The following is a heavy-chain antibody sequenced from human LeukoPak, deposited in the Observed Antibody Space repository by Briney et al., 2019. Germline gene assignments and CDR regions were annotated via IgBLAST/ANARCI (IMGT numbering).Heavy chain of an antibody. CDR1: GFTFSSYS. CDR3: AKDQTYGIAAGYYFDY. CDR2: ISSSSSYI. J-gene: IGHJ4*02. Sequence: PGGSLRLSCAASGFTFSSYSMNWVRQAPGKGLEWVSSISSSSSYIYYADSVKGRFTISRDNSKNTLYLQMNSLRAEDTAVYYCAKDQTYGIAAGYYFDYWGQGTLVTVSS. V-gene: IGHV3-21*04. D-gene: IGHD6-25*01.